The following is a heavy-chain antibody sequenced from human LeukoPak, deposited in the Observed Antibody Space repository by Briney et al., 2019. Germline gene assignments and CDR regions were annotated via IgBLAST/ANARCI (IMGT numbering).Heavy chain of an antibody. Sequence: ESPQISCKGSGYRFTNFWIGWVLQMPGKGLEWMGIIFPADSDTKYSPSFQGQVTISADKSISTAYLQWSSLKASDTAMYYCARSQGRWLQLFDSWGEGTVVTVSS. V-gene: IGHV5-51*01. J-gene: IGHJ4*02. CDR2: IFPADSDT. CDR3: ARSQGRWLQLFDS. CDR1: GYRFTNFW. D-gene: IGHD5-24*01.